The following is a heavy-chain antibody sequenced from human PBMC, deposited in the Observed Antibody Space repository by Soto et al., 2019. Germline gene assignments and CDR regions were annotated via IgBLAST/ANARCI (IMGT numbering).Heavy chain of an antibody. CDR3: ASLAYCSSTSCRTIDY. CDR2: IYHSGST. D-gene: IGHD2-2*01. J-gene: IGHJ4*02. CDR1: GGSISSGGYS. Sequence: SETLSLTCAVSGGSISSGGYSWSWIRQPPGKGLEWIGYIYHSGSTYYNPSLKSRVTISVDRSKNQFPLKLSSVTAADTAVYYCASLAYCSSTSCRTIDYWGQGTLVTVSS. V-gene: IGHV4-30-2*01.